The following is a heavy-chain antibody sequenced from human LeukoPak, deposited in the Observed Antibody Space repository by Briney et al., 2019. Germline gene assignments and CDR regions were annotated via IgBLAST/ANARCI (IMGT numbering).Heavy chain of an antibody. CDR1: GGSISSYC. D-gene: IGHD4-17*01. Sequence: SETLSLTCTVSGGSISSYCWSWIRQPPGKGLEWIGYIYYSGSTNYNPSLKSRVTISVDTSKNQFSLKLSSVTAADTAVYYCARDYGDYGSFDPWGQGTLVTVSS. V-gene: IGHV4-59*01. J-gene: IGHJ5*02. CDR3: ARDYGDYGSFDP. CDR2: IYYSGST.